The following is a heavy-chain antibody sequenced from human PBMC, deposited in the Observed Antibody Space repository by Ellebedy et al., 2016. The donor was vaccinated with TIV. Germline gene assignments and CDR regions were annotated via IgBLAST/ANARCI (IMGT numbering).Heavy chain of an antibody. CDR3: AKYNRRGMGFDY. CDR1: GFTFTSYG. CDR2: IWYDGSNK. V-gene: IGHV3-33*03. Sequence: PGGSLRLSCAASGFTFTSYGMHWVRQAPGKGLEWVPVIWYDGSNKYYGDSVKGRFTISRDNAKNSLYLQMNSLRAEDTDFYYCAKYNRRGMGFDYWGQGTLVIVSS. J-gene: IGHJ4*02. D-gene: IGHD1-14*01.